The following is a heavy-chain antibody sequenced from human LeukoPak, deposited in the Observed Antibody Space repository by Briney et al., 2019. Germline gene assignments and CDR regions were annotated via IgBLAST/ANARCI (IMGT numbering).Heavy chain of an antibody. Sequence: ASVKVSCKASGYTFTSYGISWVRQAPGQGLEWMGWISAYNGNTNYARKLQGRVTMTTDTSTSTAYMELRSLRSDDTAVYYCARDYGSGSYYQFDYWGQGTLVTVSS. CDR2: ISAYNGNT. V-gene: IGHV1-18*01. CDR3: ARDYGSGSYYQFDY. D-gene: IGHD3-10*01. CDR1: GYTFTSYG. J-gene: IGHJ4*02.